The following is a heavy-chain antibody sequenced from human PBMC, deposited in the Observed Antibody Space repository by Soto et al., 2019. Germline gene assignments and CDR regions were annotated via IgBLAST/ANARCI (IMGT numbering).Heavy chain of an antibody. CDR2: IYYNGKT. D-gene: IGHD4-17*01. J-gene: IGHJ5*02. V-gene: IGHV4-39*02. Sequence: SETLSLTCTVSGDSISSTYSYWGWIRQPPGKGLEWIGSIYYNGKTYYNPSLGRRVTISVDTSKNHFSLMLTSVTAADTAVYFCARPQGTTSMYHWFDPWGQGTPVTVSS. CDR3: ARPQGTTSMYHWFDP. CDR1: GDSISSTYSY.